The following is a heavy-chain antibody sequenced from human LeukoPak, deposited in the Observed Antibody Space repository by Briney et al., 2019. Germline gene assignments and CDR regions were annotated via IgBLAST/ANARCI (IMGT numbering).Heavy chain of an antibody. J-gene: IGHJ4*02. V-gene: IGHV1-69-2*01. CDR3: ATEKSAGFDY. CDR1: GGTFINYA. Sequence: ASVKVSCKASGGTFINYAISWVRQAPGQGLEWMGLVDPEDGETIYAEKFQGRVTITADTSTDTAYMELSSLRSEDTAVYYCATEKSAGFDYWGQGTLVTVSS. CDR2: VDPEDGET.